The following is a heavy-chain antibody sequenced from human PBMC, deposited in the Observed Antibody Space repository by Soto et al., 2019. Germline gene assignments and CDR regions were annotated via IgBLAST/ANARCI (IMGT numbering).Heavy chain of an antibody. CDR3: ARDRGSYELAS. J-gene: IGHJ4*02. V-gene: IGHV1-18*01. Sequence: QVQLVQSGAEVKKPGASVKVSCKASGYTFTSYGISWVRQAPGQGLEWMGWISADNGNTNYAQKLQGRVTMTTDTPTSAAYMERRSMRSDDTAVYYCARDRGSYELASGGQGTLVTVSS. CDR2: ISADNGNT. D-gene: IGHD1-26*01. CDR1: GYTFTSYG.